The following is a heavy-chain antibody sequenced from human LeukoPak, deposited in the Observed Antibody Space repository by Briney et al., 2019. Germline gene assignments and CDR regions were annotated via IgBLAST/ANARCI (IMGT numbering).Heavy chain of an antibody. CDR2: INPNSGGT. CDR1: GYTFTGYY. Sequence: ASVKVSCTASGYTFTGYYMHRVRQAPGQGLEWMGWINPNSGGTNYAQKFQGRVTMSRDTSISTAYMELSRLRSDDTAVYYCARNAPRYCSGGDCDAFDIWGQGTMVTVSS. CDR3: ARNAPRYCSGGDCDAFDI. D-gene: IGHD2-15*01. V-gene: IGHV1-2*02. J-gene: IGHJ3*02.